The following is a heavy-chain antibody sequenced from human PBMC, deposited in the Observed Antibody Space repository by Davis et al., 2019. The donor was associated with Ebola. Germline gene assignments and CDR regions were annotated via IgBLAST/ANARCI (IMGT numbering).Heavy chain of an antibody. V-gene: IGHV3-73*01. CDR1: GFTFSGSA. Sequence: GGSLRLSCAASGFTFSGSAMHWVRQASGKGLEWVGRIRSKANSYATAYAASVKGRFTISRDDSKNTAYLQMNSLRAEDTAVYYCARDRVLLWFSGVRRSFDYYGMDVWGQGTTVTVSS. CDR2: IRSKANSYAT. J-gene: IGHJ6*02. D-gene: IGHD3-10*01. CDR3: ARDRVLLWFSGVRRSFDYYGMDV.